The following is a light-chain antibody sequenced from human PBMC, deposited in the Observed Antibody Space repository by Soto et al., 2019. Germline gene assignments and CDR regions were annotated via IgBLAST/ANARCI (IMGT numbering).Light chain of an antibody. V-gene: IGKV1-39*01. CDR3: QQTSGDPPLT. CDR1: QNVRDS. CDR2: GAS. J-gene: IGKJ4*01. Sequence: DIQMTQSPSALSASVGDTVAITCRASQNVRDSLSWYQQKPGKAPKLLIYGASTLQDGVPSRFSGGGAGTDFILTIRNLQPEDFATYYCQQTSGDPPLTFGGGTKVEI.